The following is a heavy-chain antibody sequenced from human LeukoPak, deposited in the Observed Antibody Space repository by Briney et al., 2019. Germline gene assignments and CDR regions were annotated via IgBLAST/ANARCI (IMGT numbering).Heavy chain of an antibody. J-gene: IGHJ3*02. Sequence: GGSLRLSCAASGFTFDDYAMHWVRQAPGKGLEWVSGISWNSGSIGYADSVKGRFTISRDNAKNSLYLQMNGLRAEDTALYYCAKDIDPYYYDSSGYSSAFDIWGQGTMVTVSS. CDR1: GFTFDDYA. V-gene: IGHV3-9*01. CDR2: ISWNSGSI. D-gene: IGHD3-22*01. CDR3: AKDIDPYYYDSSGYSSAFDI.